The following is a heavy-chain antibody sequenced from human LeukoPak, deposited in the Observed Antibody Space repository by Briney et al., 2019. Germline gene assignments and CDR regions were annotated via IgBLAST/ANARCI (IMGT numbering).Heavy chain of an antibody. CDR1: GFTFSSYG. J-gene: IGHJ3*02. CDR3: AKDIRSGIEAFDI. V-gene: IGHV3-33*06. CDR2: IWYDGSNK. Sequence: GGSLRLSCAASGFTFSSYGMHWVRQAPGKGLEWVAVIWYDGSNKYYADSVKGRFTISRDNSKNTLYLQMNSLRAEYTAVYYCAKDIRSGIEAFDIWGQGTMVTVSS.